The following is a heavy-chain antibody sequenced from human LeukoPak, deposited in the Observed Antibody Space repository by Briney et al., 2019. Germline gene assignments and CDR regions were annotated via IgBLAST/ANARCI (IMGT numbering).Heavy chain of an antibody. Sequence: GGALRLSCAAPGFTFSSYAMSWVRQAPGKGLEWVSAISGSGGSTYYADSVKGRFTISRDNSKNTLYLQMNRLRAEDTAIYYCAKDVLLDTIFGVVLEYWGQGSLVTVSS. V-gene: IGHV3-23*01. D-gene: IGHD3-3*01. CDR1: GFTFSSYA. J-gene: IGHJ4*02. CDR3: AKDVLLDTIFGVVLEY. CDR2: ISGSGGST.